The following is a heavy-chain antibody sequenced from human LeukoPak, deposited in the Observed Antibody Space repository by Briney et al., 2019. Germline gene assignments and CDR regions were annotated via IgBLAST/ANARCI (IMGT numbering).Heavy chain of an antibody. Sequence: GASVKVSCKASGGTFSSYATSWVRQAPGQGLEWMGGIIPIFGTANYAQKFQGRVTITTDESTSTAYMELSSLRSEDTAVYYCASGPTYYYDSSGYYPFDYWGQGTLVTVSS. CDR2: IIPIFGTA. CDR3: ASGPTYYYDSSGYYPFDY. D-gene: IGHD3-22*01. CDR1: GGTFSSYA. J-gene: IGHJ4*02. V-gene: IGHV1-69*05.